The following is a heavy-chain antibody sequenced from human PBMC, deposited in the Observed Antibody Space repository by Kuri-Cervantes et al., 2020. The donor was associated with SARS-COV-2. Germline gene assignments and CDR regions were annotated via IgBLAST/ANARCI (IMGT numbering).Heavy chain of an antibody. D-gene: IGHD3-9*01. Sequence: GESLKISCAASGFTLSSYAMSWVRQAPGKGLEWVSAISGSGGSTYYADSVKGRFTISRDNSKNTLYLQMNSLRAEDTAVYYCAKADWANYYCYYGMDVWGQGTTVTVSS. CDR1: GFTLSSYA. J-gene: IGHJ6*02. V-gene: IGHV3-23*01. CDR2: ISGSGGST. CDR3: AKADWANYYCYYGMDV.